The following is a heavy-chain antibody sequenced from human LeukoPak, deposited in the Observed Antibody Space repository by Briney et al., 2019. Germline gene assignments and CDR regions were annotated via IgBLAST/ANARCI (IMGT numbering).Heavy chain of an antibody. CDR1: GFTFDDYA. J-gene: IGHJ4*02. Sequence: GRSLRLSCAASGFTFDDYAMHWVRQAPGKGLEWVSGICWNSGSIGYADSVKGRFTISRDNAKNSLYLQMHSLRAQGTALSYWAKDHFRGNYSNSPFDYWGQGTLVTVSS. D-gene: IGHD1-26*01. CDR3: AKDHFRGNYSNSPFDY. CDR2: ICWNSGSI. V-gene: IGHV3-9*01.